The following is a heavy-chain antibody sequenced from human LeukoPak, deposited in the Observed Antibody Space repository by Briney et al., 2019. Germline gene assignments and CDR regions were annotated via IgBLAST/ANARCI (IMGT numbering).Heavy chain of an antibody. CDR2: IRSKANSYAT. CDR1: GFTFSGSA. Sequence: GGSLRLSCAASGFTFSGSAMHWVRQASGKGLEWVGRIRSKANSYATAYAASVKGRFTISRDDSKNTAYLQMNSLKNEDTAVYYCTRHIRDIVVVPAAPSVNYYYYMDVWGKGTTVTVSS. J-gene: IGHJ6*03. V-gene: IGHV3-73*01. D-gene: IGHD2-2*01. CDR3: TRHIRDIVVVPAAPSVNYYYYMDV.